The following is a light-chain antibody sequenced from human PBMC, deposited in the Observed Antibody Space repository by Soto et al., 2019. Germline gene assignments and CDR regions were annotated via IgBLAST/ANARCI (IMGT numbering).Light chain of an antibody. V-gene: IGLV2-18*02. Sequence: QSVLTQPPSVSGSPGQSVTISCSGTSSDVGSYNRVSWYQQPPGTAPKLMIYEVSNRPSGVPDRFSGSKSGNTASLTISGLQADYDADYYCTSFTSLSTYVFGTGTNLTVL. J-gene: IGLJ1*01. CDR2: EVS. CDR3: TSFTSLSTYV. CDR1: SSDVGSYNR.